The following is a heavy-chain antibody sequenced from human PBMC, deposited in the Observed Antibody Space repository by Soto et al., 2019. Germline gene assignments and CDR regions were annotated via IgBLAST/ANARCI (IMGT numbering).Heavy chain of an antibody. V-gene: IGHV5-51*01. CDR1: GYSFTSYW. J-gene: IGHJ4*02. CDR3: AKDRVSEHNSGWPQGH. CDR2: IYPGDSDT. Sequence: PGESLKISCQGSGYSFTSYWIGWVRQTPGKGLEWMGMIYPGDSDTRYSPSFQGQVTISADKSISAAFLQWSSLRVEDTAIYYCAKDRVSEHNSGWPQGHWGQGTLVTVSS. D-gene: IGHD6-19*01.